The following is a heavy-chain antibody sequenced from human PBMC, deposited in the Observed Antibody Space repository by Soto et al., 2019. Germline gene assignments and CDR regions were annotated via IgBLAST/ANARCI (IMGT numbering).Heavy chain of an antibody. V-gene: IGHV4-39*01. CDR2: IYYSGST. Sequence: QLQLQESGPGLVKPSETLSLTCTVSGGSISSSSYYWGWIRQPPGKGLEWIGSIYYSGSTYYNPSLKSRVTISVDTSKNQFSLKLSSVTAADTAVYYCARHEGTGTTDYWGQGTLVTVSS. CDR3: ARHEGTGTTDY. CDR1: GGSISSSSYY. J-gene: IGHJ4*02. D-gene: IGHD1-7*01.